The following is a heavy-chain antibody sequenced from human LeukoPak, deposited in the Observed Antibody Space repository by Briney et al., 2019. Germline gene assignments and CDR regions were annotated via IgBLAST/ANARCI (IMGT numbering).Heavy chain of an antibody. D-gene: IGHD7-27*01. J-gene: IGHJ4*02. CDR2: INPKSGGT. V-gene: IGHV1-2*02. CDR1: GYTFTDYY. Sequence: ASGKVSCKASGYTFTDYYMNWVRQAPGQGLEWMGWINPKSGGTKYAQKFQGRVTMTRDTSITTAYMELTILSSDDTAVFYCVRAGELDYWGQGTLVTVFS. CDR3: VRAGELDY.